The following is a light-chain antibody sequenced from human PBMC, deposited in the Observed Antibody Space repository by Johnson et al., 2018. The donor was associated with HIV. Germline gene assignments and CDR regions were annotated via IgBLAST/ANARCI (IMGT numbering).Light chain of an antibody. Sequence: QSVLTQPPSVSAAPGQKVTISCSGSSSNIGNNYVSWYQQLPGTAPKLLIYENNKRPSGIPDRFSGSKSGTSATLGITALQTGDEAEYYCGTWDSSLSAGRGVFGTGTKVTVL. CDR2: ENN. CDR3: GTWDSSLSAGRGV. V-gene: IGLV1-51*02. J-gene: IGLJ1*01. CDR1: SSNIGNNY.